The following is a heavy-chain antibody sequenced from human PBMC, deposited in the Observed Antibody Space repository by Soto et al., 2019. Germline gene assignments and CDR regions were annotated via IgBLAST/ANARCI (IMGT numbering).Heavy chain of an antibody. V-gene: IGHV1-69*01. CDR2: IIPIFGTA. CDR3: ARDRYCSGGSCSQVDY. Sequence: QVQLVQSGAEVKKPGSSVKVSCKASGGTFSSYAISWVRQAPGQGLEWMGGIIPIFGTANYAQKFQGRVTITADESTSTAYMELSSLRSDDTAVYYCARDRYCSGGSCSQVDYWGQGTLVTVSS. CDR1: GGTFSSYA. J-gene: IGHJ4*02. D-gene: IGHD2-15*01.